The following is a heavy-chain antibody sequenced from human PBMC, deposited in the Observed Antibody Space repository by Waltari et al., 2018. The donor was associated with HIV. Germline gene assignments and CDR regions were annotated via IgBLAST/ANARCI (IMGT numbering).Heavy chain of an antibody. Sequence: QVQLVESGGGVVQPGRSLRLSCAASGFTFSSYGMQWVRQAPGRGLEWVAVIWYDGSNKYYADAVKGRFTSARDNSKNTLYLQMNSLRAEDTAVYYCARENGFRSRDAFDIWGQGTMVTVSS. D-gene: IGHD2-8*01. V-gene: IGHV3-33*01. J-gene: IGHJ3*02. CDR1: GFTFSSYG. CDR3: ARENGFRSRDAFDI. CDR2: IWYDGSNK.